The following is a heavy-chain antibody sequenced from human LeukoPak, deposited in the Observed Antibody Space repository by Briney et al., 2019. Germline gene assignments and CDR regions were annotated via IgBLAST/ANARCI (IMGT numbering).Heavy chain of an antibody. CDR1: GGTFSSYA. V-gene: IGHV1-69*05. D-gene: IGHD3-22*01. CDR2: IIPIFGTA. CDR3: ARAHNYYDSSGYYRYYFDY. J-gene: IGHJ4*02. Sequence: ASVKVSCKASGGTFSSYAISWVRQAPGKGLEWMGGIIPIFGTANYAQKLQGRVTMTTDTSTSTAYMELRSLRSDDTAVYYCARAHNYYDSSGYYRYYFDYWGQGTLVTVSS.